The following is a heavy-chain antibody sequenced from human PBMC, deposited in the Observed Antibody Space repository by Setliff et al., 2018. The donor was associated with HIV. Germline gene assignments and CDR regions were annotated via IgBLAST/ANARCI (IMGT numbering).Heavy chain of an antibody. CDR1: GDSISSHDW. J-gene: IGHJ4*02. V-gene: IGHV4-4*02. Sequence: SETLSLTCAVSGDSISSHDWWSWVRQPPGKGLEWIGEIHHSGSTNYDPSLKRRVTILVDKSKNEFSLKFNSATAADTAVYYCVMNGWYSLEYWGQGMLVTVSS. CDR2: IHHSGST. D-gene: IGHD6-19*01. CDR3: VMNGWYSLEY.